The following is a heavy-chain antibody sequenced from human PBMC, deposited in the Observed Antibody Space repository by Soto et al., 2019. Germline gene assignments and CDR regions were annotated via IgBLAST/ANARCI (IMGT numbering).Heavy chain of an antibody. V-gene: IGHV3-64D*08. CDR3: VKDRCSGGSCYYFDY. J-gene: IGHJ4*02. CDR1: GFTFSRYA. CDR2: ISSNGGST. D-gene: IGHD2-15*01. Sequence: ESLKISCSASGFTFSRYAIHWVRQAPGKGLEYVSAISSNGGSTYYADSVKGRFTISGDNSKNTLYLQMSSLRAEDTAVYYCVKDRCSGGSCYYFDYWGQGTLVTVSS.